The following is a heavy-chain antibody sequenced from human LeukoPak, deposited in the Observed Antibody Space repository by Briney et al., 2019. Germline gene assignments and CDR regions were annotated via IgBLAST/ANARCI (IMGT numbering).Heavy chain of an antibody. Sequence: SETLSVTCTVSGGSISSSSYYWGWIRQPPGKGLEWIGSIYYSGSTYYNPSLKSRVTISVDTSKNQFSLKLSSVTAADTAVYYCARHYYGSGSYSNWFDPWGQGTLVTVSS. V-gene: IGHV4-39*01. CDR3: ARHYYGSGSYSNWFDP. D-gene: IGHD3-10*01. CDR2: IYYSGST. CDR1: GGSISSSSYY. J-gene: IGHJ5*02.